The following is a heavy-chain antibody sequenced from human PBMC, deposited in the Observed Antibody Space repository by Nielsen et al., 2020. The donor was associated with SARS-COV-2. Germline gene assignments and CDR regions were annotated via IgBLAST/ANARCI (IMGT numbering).Heavy chain of an antibody. CDR2: ISYDGSNK. Sequence: GGSLRLSCAASGFTFSSYAMHWVRQAPGKGLEWVAVISYDGSNKYYADSVKGRFTISRDNSKNTLYLQMNSLRAEDTAVYYCARAIYRLTTDNWFDP. V-gene: IGHV3-30-3*01. J-gene: IGHJ5*02. D-gene: IGHD4-11*01. CDR3: ARAIYRLTTDNWFDP. CDR1: GFTFSSYA.